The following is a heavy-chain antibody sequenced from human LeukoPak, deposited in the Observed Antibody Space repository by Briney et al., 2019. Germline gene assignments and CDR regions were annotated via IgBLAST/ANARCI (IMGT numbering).Heavy chain of an antibody. CDR1: GYTFTGYY. CDR3: ARDISVGSGYYFSFDY. CDR2: INPNSGGT. V-gene: IGHV1-2*02. D-gene: IGHD3-22*01. J-gene: IGHJ4*02. Sequence: GASVKVSCKASGYTFTGYYMHWVRQAPGQGLEWMGWINPNSGGTNHAQKFQGRVTMTRDTSISTAYMELSRLRSDDTAVYYCARDISVGSGYYFSFDYWGQGTLVTVSS.